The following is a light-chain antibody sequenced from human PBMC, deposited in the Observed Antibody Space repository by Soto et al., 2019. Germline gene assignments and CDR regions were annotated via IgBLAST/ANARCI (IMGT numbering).Light chain of an antibody. Sequence: QSALTQPASVSGSLGQSITISCTGTSSDIGVYNYVSWYQQHPGKAPKLVICEVSNRPSGVSSRFSGSKSGNTASLTISGLRAEDEADYYCTSFTTTNIWVFGGGTKLTVL. CDR2: EVS. CDR1: SSDIGVYNY. J-gene: IGLJ3*02. V-gene: IGLV2-14*01. CDR3: TSFTTTNIWV.